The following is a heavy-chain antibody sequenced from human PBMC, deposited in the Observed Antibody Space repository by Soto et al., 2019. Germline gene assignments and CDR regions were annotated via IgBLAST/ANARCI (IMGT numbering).Heavy chain of an antibody. Sequence: GESLKISCKGSGYSFTTYWIAWVRQMPGKGLEWMGIIYPGDSDTRYSPSFQGQVTISADKSISTAYLRWSSLKASDTAMYYCARRRSDGNNYLDYWGQGTQVTVSS. J-gene: IGHJ4*02. D-gene: IGHD1-26*01. CDR2: IYPGDSDT. CDR1: GYSFTTYW. V-gene: IGHV5-51*01. CDR3: ARRRSDGNNYLDY.